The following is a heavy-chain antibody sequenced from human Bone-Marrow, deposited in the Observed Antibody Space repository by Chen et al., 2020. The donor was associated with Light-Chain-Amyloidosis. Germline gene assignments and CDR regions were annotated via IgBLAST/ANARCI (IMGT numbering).Heavy chain of an antibody. V-gene: IGHV3-15*01. Sequence: EVYLVESGGRPVKPGGSLTLSCAASGFTFSEAGRRWVRQAPGKGLEWVGRSKSKTDGGTRAYAAPVKGRFTISRDNSKKTVSLQMSSLKIEATGVYYCTTEGVLWGQGTRVTVSS. CDR2: SKSKTDGGTR. D-gene: IGHD3-16*01. J-gene: IGHJ4*02. CDR1: GFTFSEAG. CDR3: TTEGVL.